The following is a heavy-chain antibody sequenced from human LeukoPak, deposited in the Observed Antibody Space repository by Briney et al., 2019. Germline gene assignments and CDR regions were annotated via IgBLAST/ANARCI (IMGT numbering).Heavy chain of an antibody. V-gene: IGHV3-48*03. CDR1: GFTFSSYE. J-gene: IGHJ3*02. CDR3: AKGLTAGYCSSTSCYAVSSHDAFDI. Sequence: AGGSLRLSCAASGFTFSSYEMNWVRQAPGKGLEWVSYISSSGSTIYYADSVKGRFTISRDNAKNSLYLQMNSLRAEDTAVYYCAKGLTAGYCSSTSCYAVSSHDAFDIWGQGTMVTVSS. D-gene: IGHD2-2*01. CDR2: ISSSGSTI.